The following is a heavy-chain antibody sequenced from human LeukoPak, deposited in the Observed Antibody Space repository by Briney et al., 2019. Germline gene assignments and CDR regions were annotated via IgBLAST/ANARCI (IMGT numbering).Heavy chain of an antibody. CDR3: ARAYDILTGGDFGY. D-gene: IGHD3-9*01. V-gene: IGHV3-48*01. J-gene: IGHJ4*02. CDR1: GFTFSSYS. CDR2: ISSSSSTI. Sequence: PGGSLRLSCAVSGFTFSSYSMNWVRQAPGKGLEWVSYISSSSSTIYYADSVKGRFTISRDNAKNSLYLQMNSLRAEDTAVYYCARAYDILTGGDFGYWGQGTLVTVSS.